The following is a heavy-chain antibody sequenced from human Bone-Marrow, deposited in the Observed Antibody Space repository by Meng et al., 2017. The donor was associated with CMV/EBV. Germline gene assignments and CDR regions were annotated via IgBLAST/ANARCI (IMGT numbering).Heavy chain of an antibody. CDR2: IYYSGST. V-gene: IGHV4-30-4*08. D-gene: IGHD3-16*01. J-gene: IGHJ4*02. CDR3: ARGYPEFLGESYFDY. CDR1: GGSISSGDYY. Sequence: QVQLQESGPGLVKPSQXLSLTCTXPGGSISSGDYYWSWIRQPPGKGLEWIGYIYYSGSTYYNPSLKSRVTISVDTSKNQFSLKLSSVTAADTAVYYCARGYPEFLGESYFDYWGQGTLVTVSS.